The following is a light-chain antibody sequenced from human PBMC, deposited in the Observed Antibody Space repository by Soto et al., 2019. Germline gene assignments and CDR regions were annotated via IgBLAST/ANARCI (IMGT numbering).Light chain of an antibody. CDR1: QSVSSN. Sequence: EILMTQSPATLSVSPGEMATLSCRASQSVSSNLAWYQQKPGQAPRLLIYGASNRATGIPARFSGSGSGTDFTLTISSLEPEDFAVYYCHQRSNWLTFGGGTKVDIK. CDR3: HQRSNWLT. J-gene: IGKJ4*01. CDR2: GAS. V-gene: IGKV3-11*01.